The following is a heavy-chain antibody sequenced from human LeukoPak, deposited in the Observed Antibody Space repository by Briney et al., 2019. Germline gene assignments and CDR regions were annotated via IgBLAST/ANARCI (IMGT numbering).Heavy chain of an antibody. V-gene: IGHV1-18*01. CDR2: ISAYNGNT. Sequence: ASVTVSCTASGYTFTDYGISWVRQAPGQGLEWMGWISAYNGNTNYAQKLQGRVTMTTDTSTSTAYMELRSLRSDDTAMYYCARGYDNSGYYVGYYGMDVWGQGTTVTVSS. CDR1: GYTFTDYG. CDR3: ARGYDNSGYYVGYYGMDV. D-gene: IGHD3-22*01. J-gene: IGHJ6*02.